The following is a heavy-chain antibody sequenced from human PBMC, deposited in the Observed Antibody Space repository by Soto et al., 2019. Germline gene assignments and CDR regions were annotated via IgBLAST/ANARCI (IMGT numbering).Heavy chain of an antibody. V-gene: IGHV1-18*04. CDR2: ITVSNGNT. Sequence: GASVKVSCKAACYTFSTYGVSWVRQAPGQGLEWMGWITVSNGNTNYIDNLQGRVTMTTDTSTSTAYMELWRLRSDDTAVYYCARSYSYGSYWYFDDWGQGTLVTVSS. CDR1: CYTFSTYG. D-gene: IGHD3-22*01. J-gene: IGHJ4*02. CDR3: ARSYSYGSYWYFDD.